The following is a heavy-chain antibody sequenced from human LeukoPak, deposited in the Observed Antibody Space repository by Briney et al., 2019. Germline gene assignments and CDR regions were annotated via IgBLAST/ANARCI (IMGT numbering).Heavy chain of an antibody. CDR2: MNPYSGDT. J-gene: IGHJ4*02. V-gene: IGHV1-8*01. CDR3: ARGGAMLRGVEDS. D-gene: IGHD3-10*01. Sequence: ASVKVSCKASGYSFITFDINWVRQATGQGIEWMGWMNPYSGDTGYAQRFQGRVAMTRNTSINTAYMELSSLTSEDTAVYYCARGGAMLRGVEDSWGQGTLVTVSS. CDR1: GYSFITFD.